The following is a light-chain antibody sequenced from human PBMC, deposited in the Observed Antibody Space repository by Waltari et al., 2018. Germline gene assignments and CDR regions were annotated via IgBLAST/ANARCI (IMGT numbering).Light chain of an antibody. CDR1: QDISNY. CDR3: QQYNNLLRT. CDR2: DTS. Sequence: DIQMTQSPSSLSASVGDRVTITCQASQDISNYLNWYQQKPGKAPKLLIYDTSNLQTGVPSRFSGGGSGTHFTLTISSLQPEDIATYYCQQYNNLLRTFGPGTKVDIK. J-gene: IGKJ3*01. V-gene: IGKV1-33*01.